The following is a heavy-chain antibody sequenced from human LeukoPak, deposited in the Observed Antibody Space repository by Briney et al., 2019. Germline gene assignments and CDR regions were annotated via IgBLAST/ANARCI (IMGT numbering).Heavy chain of an antibody. CDR2: INPDGRDT. D-gene: IGHD2-21*02. J-gene: IGHJ1*01. V-gene: IGHV3-7*01. CDR3: TSWGDTTAEYFQR. Sequence: GGSLRLSRVVSGFTFNRCWMNWVRQAPGKGLEWVAHINPDGRDTYYVDSVKGRFTISRDNAQNSMYLQMNSLRVEDTAVYYCTSWGDTTAEYFQRWGQGTLVTVSS. CDR1: GFTFNRCW.